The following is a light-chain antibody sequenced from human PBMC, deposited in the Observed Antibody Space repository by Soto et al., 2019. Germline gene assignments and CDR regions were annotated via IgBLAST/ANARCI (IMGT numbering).Light chain of an antibody. CDR1: QYISRY. V-gene: IGKV1-39*01. J-gene: IGKJ4*01. CDR3: QQSYSSPPLT. CDR2: DAS. Sequence: DIQMTQSPSSLSASVGDRVTITCRASQYISRYVNWYQTKPGKVPKLLIYDASNLQSGVPSRFSGSGSGTDFTLTISSLQPEHFATYYCQQSYSSPPLTFGGGTKVEIK.